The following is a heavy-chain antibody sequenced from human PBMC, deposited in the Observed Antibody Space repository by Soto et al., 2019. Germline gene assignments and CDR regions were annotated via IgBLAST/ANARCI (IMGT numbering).Heavy chain of an antibody. CDR1: GGSVSNASFY. Sequence: QVQLQESGPGLVKPSETLSLTCSVSGGSVSNASFYWTWIRQAPGTGLEYIGYIFYNGVTNYNPSLSSRVTISLDTSKNHFSLKLNSMTAADTAVYYCVRVLDSSWYADLWGRGTLVTVSS. CDR3: VRVLDSSWYADL. CDR2: IFYNGVT. J-gene: IGHJ2*01. V-gene: IGHV4-61*03. D-gene: IGHD3-22*01.